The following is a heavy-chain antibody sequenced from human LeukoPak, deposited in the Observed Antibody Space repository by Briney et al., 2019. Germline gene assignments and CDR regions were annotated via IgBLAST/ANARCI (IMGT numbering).Heavy chain of an antibody. CDR2: ISSNGGST. CDR1: GFTFSSYA. Sequence: QSGGSLRLSCAASGFTFSSYAMHWVRQAPGKGLEYVSAISSNGGSTYYANSVKGRFTISRDNSKNTLYLQMGSLRAEDMAVYYCAREDWSDYYDGSGYALDPWGQGTLVTVSS. V-gene: IGHV3-64*01. CDR3: AREDWSDYYDGSGYALDP. J-gene: IGHJ5*02. D-gene: IGHD3-22*01.